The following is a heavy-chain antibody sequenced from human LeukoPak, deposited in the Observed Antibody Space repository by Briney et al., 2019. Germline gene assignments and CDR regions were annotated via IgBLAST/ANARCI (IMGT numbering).Heavy chain of an antibody. J-gene: IGHJ4*02. CDR1: GYTFTGYY. CDR3: ARGPDYGAYFDY. D-gene: IGHD4-17*01. V-gene: IGHV1-2*02. CDR2: ISPNSGGT. Sequence: GASVKVSCKASGYTFTGYYMHWVRQAPGQGLEWMGWISPNSGGTNYAQKFQGRVTMTRDTSISTAYMELSSLRSDDTAVYYCARGPDYGAYFDYWGQGTLVTVSS.